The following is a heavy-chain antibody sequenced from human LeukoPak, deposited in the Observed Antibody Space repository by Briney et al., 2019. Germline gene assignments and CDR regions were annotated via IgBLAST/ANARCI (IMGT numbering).Heavy chain of an antibody. CDR2: ISTSSFST. CDR1: GFTFSDYY. D-gene: IGHD3-10*01. V-gene: IGHV3-11*01. Sequence: PGGSLRLSCAVSGFTFSDYYINWIRQAPGKGLEWISSISTSSFSTRYADSVKGRFTISRDDAKSSLFLQMNSLRVEDTAVYYCARELNFDVGEFFFDYWGPGTLVTV. CDR3: ARELNFDVGEFFFDY. J-gene: IGHJ4*02.